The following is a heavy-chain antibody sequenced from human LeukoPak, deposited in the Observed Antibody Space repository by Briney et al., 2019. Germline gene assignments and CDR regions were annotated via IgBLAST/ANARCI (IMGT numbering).Heavy chain of an antibody. J-gene: IGHJ4*02. D-gene: IGHD3-9*01. CDR2: IYYTGST. Sequence: PSETLSLTCAVSGGSISRIIYYWGWIRQPPGKGLEWIGSIYYTGSTYYNPSLESRVTISIDTSKNQFSLKVRSVTAADTAVYYCARLLTGGDYWGQGTLVTVSS. CDR1: GGSISRIIYY. CDR3: ARLLTGGDY. V-gene: IGHV4-39*01.